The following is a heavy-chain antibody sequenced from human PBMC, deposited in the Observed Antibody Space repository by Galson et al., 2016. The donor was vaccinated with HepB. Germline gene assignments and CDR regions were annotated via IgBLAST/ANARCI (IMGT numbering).Heavy chain of an antibody. CDR3: ARGRDYYGSGSYRRYGMDV. J-gene: IGHJ6*02. CDR2: INHRGST. CDR1: GGSFSGYY. V-gene: IGHV4-34*01. Sequence: LSLTCAVYGGSFSGYYWNFIRQPQGKGLEWIGEINHRGSTNYNPSLKSRVTISVDTSKNHFSLRLRSVTAADTAVYYCARGRDYYGSGSYRRYGMDVWGQGTTVIVSS. D-gene: IGHD3-10*01.